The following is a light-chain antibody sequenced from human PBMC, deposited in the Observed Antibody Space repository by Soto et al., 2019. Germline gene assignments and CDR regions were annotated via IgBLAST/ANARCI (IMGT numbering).Light chain of an antibody. Sequence: DIQLTQSPSFLSASVGDRVTVTCRASQDISSYLAWYQQKPGKAPKLLIHTASTLQSGVPSRFSGSGSGAEFTLTISSVQPDDFATYYCQQRHSYPITFGQGTRLDIK. CDR1: QDISSY. CDR2: TAS. V-gene: IGKV1-9*01. CDR3: QQRHSYPIT. J-gene: IGKJ5*01.